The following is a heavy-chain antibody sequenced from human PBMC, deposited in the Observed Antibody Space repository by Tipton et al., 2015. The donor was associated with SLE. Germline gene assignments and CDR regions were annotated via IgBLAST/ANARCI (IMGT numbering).Heavy chain of an antibody. V-gene: IGHV4-4*07. CDR1: GGSIIRYY. J-gene: IGHJ5*02. D-gene: IGHD6-13*01. Sequence: TLSLTCTVSGGSIIRYYWSWIRQPARKGPEWIGRIDTGVRTIHNPSLNSRVTMSLDTSKSHFSLRLNPVTAADTALYYCARQRLRYSSSWSPNWFDPWGQGARVTVSS. CDR3: ARQRLRYSSSWSPNWFDP. CDR2: IDTGVRT.